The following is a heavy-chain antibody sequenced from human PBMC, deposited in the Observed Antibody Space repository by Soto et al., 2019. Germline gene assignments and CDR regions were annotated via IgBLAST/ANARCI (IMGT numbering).Heavy chain of an antibody. Sequence: QVQLVQSGAEVKKPGASVKVSCKASGYTFTSYGISWVRQAPGQGLEWMGWISAYNGNTNYAQKLQGRVTMTTDTSTSTAYMEVRSLRSDDTAVYYCAREGGVGGSWYPKQNWFDPWGQGTLVTVSS. CDR3: AREGGVGGSWYPKQNWFDP. CDR1: GYTFTSYG. D-gene: IGHD6-13*01. J-gene: IGHJ5*02. CDR2: ISAYNGNT. V-gene: IGHV1-18*01.